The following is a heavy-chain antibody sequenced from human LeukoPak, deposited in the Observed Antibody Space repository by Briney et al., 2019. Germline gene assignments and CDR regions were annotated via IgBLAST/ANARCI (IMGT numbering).Heavy chain of an antibody. Sequence: GGSLRLSCAASGVTFSNLAMHWVRQAPGKGLEWVAVISYDGSNKYCADSVKGRFTISRDNSKNTLYLQMNSLRAEDTAVYYCAKDDGDSFDYWGQGTLVTVSS. J-gene: IGHJ4*02. D-gene: IGHD4-17*01. CDR1: GVTFSNLA. CDR3: AKDDGDSFDY. CDR2: ISYDGSNK. V-gene: IGHV3-30*04.